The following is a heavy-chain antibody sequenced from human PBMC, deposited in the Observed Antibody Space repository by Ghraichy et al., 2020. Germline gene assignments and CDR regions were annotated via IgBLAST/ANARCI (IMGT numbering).Heavy chain of an antibody. CDR1: GFTFSSYA. D-gene: IGHD5-18*01. J-gene: IGHJ4*02. CDR3: ARDLYRIELWLGPFDY. Sequence: GESLNISCVASGFTFSSYAMHWVRQAPGKGLEWVAVISYDGSNKYYADSVKGRFTISRDNSKNTLYLQMNSLRAEDTAVYYCARDLYRIELWLGPFDYWGQGTLVTVSS. CDR2: ISYDGSNK. V-gene: IGHV3-30*04.